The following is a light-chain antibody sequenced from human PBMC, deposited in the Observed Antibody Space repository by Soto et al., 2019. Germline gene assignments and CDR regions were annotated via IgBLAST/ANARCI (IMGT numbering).Light chain of an antibody. V-gene: IGKV1-39*01. CDR3: QQSYSTPLT. CDR2: TAS. CDR1: QSISSY. Sequence: DIQMTQAPSSLSASVGDRVTITCRASQSISSYLISDQQKPGKAPKLLIYTASSLQSGVPSRFSGSGSGTDFPLTIRSLQPEDFATYYCQQSYSTPLTFGGGTKVEIK. J-gene: IGKJ4*01.